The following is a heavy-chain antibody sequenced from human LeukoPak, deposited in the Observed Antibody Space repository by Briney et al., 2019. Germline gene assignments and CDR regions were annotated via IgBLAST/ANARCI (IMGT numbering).Heavy chain of an antibody. CDR1: GFTFSSYA. V-gene: IGHV3-23*01. CDR2: ISGSGGST. CDR3: AKYYSPDTMIVVVITIKAFDI. J-gene: IGHJ3*02. D-gene: IGHD3-22*01. Sequence: GGSLRLSCAASGFTFSSYAMSWVRQAPGKGLEWVSAISGSGGSTYYADSVKGRFTISRDNSKNTLYLQMNSLRAEDTAVYYCAKYYSPDTMIVVVITIKAFDIWGQGTMVTVSS.